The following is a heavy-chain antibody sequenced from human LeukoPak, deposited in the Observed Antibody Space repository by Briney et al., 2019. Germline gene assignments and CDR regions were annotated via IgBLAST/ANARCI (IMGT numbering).Heavy chain of an antibody. J-gene: IGHJ3*02. CDR1: GGSISSGSYY. Sequence: PSETLSLTCTVSGGSISSGSYYWSWIRQPAGKGLEWIGRIYTSGSTNYNPSLKSRVTISVDTSKNQFSLKLSSVTAADTAVYYCARVGTAYCGGDCSTWAFDIWGQGTMVTVSS. CDR3: ARVGTAYCGGDCSTWAFDI. CDR2: IYTSGST. V-gene: IGHV4-61*02. D-gene: IGHD2-21*01.